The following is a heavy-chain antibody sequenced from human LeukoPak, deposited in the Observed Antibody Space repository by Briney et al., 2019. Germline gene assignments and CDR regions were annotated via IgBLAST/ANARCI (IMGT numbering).Heavy chain of an antibody. D-gene: IGHD3-22*01. CDR2: IFPDDSDN. CDR3: ARPNITSYYDSRGYDAFDV. CDR1: GYRFNSYW. Sequence: GESLKISCKGSGYRFNSYWIAWVRPMPGQGLEWMGIIFPDDSDNRYSPSFQGQVTISADKSVRTAYLQWSSLKASDTAMYYCARPNITSYYDSRGYDAFDVWGQGTMVTVSS. V-gene: IGHV5-51*01. J-gene: IGHJ3*01.